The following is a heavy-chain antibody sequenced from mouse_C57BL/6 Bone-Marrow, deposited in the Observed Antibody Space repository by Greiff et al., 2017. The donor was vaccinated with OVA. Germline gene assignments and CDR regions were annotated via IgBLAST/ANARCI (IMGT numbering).Heavy chain of an antibody. CDR1: GYTFTSYW. CDR2: IDPSDSET. Sequence: VQLQQPGAELVRPGSSVKLSCKASGYTFTSYWMHWVKQRPIQGLEWIGNIDPSDSETHYNQKFKDKGTLTVDKDSSTAYMQLSSLTSEESAVYVCSRRGSSSWFAYWCQGTLVTVSA. D-gene: IGHD1-1*01. V-gene: IGHV1-52*01. CDR3: SRRGSSSWFAY. J-gene: IGHJ3*01.